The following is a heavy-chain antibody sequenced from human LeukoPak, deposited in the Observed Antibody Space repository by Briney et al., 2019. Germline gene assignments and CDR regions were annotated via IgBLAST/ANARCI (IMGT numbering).Heavy chain of an antibody. CDR1: GYTFTSYD. V-gene: IGHV1-8*03. D-gene: IGHD4-17*01. J-gene: IGHJ3*02. Sequence: ASVKVSCKASGYTFTSYDINWVRQATGQGLEWMGWMNPNSGNTGYAQKFQGRVTITRNTSISTAYMELSSLRSEDTAVYYCARDTGATVNTAEAFDIWGQGTMVTVSS. CDR3: ARDTGATVNTAEAFDI. CDR2: MNPNSGNT.